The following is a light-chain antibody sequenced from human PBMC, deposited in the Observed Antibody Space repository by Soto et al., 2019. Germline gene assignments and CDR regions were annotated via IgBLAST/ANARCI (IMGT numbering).Light chain of an antibody. J-gene: IGKJ1*01. V-gene: IGKV3-15*01. Sequence: EIVVTQSPATLSVSPGERATLTCRASQSVSNNLAWYQQKPGQAPRLLIYGPSTRASGIPARFSGSGYGREFTLTISSLQSEDFAVYYCQQYDKWPPTFGQGTKVDIK. CDR3: QQYDKWPPT. CDR2: GPS. CDR1: QSVSNN.